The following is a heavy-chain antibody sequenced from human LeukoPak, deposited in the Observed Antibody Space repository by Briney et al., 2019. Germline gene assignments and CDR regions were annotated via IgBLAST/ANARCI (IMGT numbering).Heavy chain of an antibody. Sequence: PSETLSLTCTVSGGSISTYYWSWIRQPPGKGLEWIGFIYYSGSTNYNPSLKSRVTISVDTSKNHFSLKLYSVIAAATAVYYCARVDYDSSGYFDFWGQGTLVTVSS. J-gene: IGHJ4*02. V-gene: IGHV4-59*01. D-gene: IGHD3-22*01. CDR3: ARVDYDSSGYFDF. CDR1: GGSISTYY. CDR2: IYYSGST.